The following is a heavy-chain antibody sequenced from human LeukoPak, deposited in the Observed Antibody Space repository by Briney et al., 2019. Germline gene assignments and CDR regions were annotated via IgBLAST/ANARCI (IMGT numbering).Heavy chain of an antibody. CDR3: ARDRPSGWLQWDY. J-gene: IGHJ4*02. CDR2: ITSSGTYI. CDR1: GFTFNTYA. Sequence: GGSLRLSCAASGFTFNTYAMNWVRQAPGKGLEWVSSITSSGTYIFYADSVKGRFTISRDNAKNSLYLQMNSLRVEDTAVYYCARDRPSGWLQWDYWGQGTLVTVSS. V-gene: IGHV3-21*04. D-gene: IGHD5-24*01.